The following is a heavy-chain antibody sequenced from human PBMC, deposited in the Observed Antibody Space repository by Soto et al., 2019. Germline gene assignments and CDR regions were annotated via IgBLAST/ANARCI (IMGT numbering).Heavy chain of an antibody. CDR3: AIYGGNSVYFDY. CDR1: GGSFSGYY. V-gene: IGHV4-34*01. CDR2: INHSGST. D-gene: IGHD4-17*01. Sequence: SETLSLTCAVYGGSFSGYYWTWIRQPPGTGLERIGEINHSGSTNYNPSLKSRVTISVDTSRNQFSLKLTSVTAADTAVYYCAIYGGNSVYFDYWGQGTLVTVSS. J-gene: IGHJ4*02.